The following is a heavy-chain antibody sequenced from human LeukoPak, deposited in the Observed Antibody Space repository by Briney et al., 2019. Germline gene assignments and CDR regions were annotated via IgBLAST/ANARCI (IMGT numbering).Heavy chain of an antibody. D-gene: IGHD6-13*01. J-gene: IGHJ4*02. CDR2: IYSGGST. Sequence: GGSLRLSCAASGFTVSGNYMSWVRQAPGKGLEWVSVIYSGGSTYYADSVKGRFTISRDNSKNTLYLQMNSLRAEDTAVYYCAREVAAAGYYFDYWGQGTLVTVSS. CDR3: AREVAAAGYYFDY. V-gene: IGHV3-66*01. CDR1: GFTVSGNY.